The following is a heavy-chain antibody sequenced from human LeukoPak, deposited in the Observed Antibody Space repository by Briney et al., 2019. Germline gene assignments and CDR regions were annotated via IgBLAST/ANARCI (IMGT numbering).Heavy chain of an antibody. CDR3: ARGLWSAHRREYYFDS. CDR1: GYTFTNYA. D-gene: IGHD3-3*01. J-gene: IGHJ4*02. V-gene: IGHV1-3*01. CDR2: INAGNGDT. Sequence: GPVKVSCKASGYTFTNYAVNWLRQAPGQRLEWMGWINAGNGDTKFSQNYQARVTITRDASASTAYMELSSLTSEDTAVYFCARGLWSAHRREYYFDSWGQGTLVTVSS.